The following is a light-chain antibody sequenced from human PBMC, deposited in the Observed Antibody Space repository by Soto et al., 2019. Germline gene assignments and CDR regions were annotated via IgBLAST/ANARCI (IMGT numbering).Light chain of an antibody. J-gene: IGKJ5*01. V-gene: IGKV3-11*01. CDR1: QSVSSY. CDR3: QQRSNWPPGTT. CDR2: DAS. Sequence: IVLTQSPATLSLSPGERATLSCRASQSVSSYLAWYQQKPGQAPRLLIYDASNRATGIPARFSGSGSGTDFTLTISSLEPEDFAVYYCQQRSNWPPGTTFGQGTRLEI.